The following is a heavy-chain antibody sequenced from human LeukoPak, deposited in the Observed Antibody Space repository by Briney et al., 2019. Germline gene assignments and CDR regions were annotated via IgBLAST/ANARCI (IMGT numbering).Heavy chain of an antibody. CDR3: AKEGRSLQTY. CDR2: IKEDGTET. D-gene: IGHD5-24*01. Sequence: GGSLRLSCVASGFDFGTYAMSWVRLAPWKGLEWVANIKEDGTETYYVDSVKGRFTISRDNAKNSLYLQMNSLRVEDTAVYYCAKEGRSLQTYWGQGTLVTVSS. CDR1: GFDFGTYA. V-gene: IGHV3-7*03. J-gene: IGHJ4*02.